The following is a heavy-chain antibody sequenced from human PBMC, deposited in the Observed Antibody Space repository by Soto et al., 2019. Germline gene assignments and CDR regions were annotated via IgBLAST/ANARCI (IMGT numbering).Heavy chain of an antibody. CDR3: ARQIYDSDTGPNFQYYFDS. V-gene: IGHV5-51*01. CDR2: TYPGDSAT. D-gene: IGHD3-22*01. CDR1: GFAFSNYW. J-gene: IGHJ4*02. Sequence: GESLKISCKTSGFAFSNYWVGWVRQMPGKGFEWMGITYPGDSATKYSPSFQGHVTISSDKSTNTAYLQWSSLRASDTAMYYCARQIYDSDTGPNFQYYFDSWGQGTPVTVSS.